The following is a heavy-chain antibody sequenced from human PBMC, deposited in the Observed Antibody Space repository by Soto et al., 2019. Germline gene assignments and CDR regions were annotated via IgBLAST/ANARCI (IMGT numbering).Heavy chain of an antibody. Sequence: GESLKISCRGSGYSFTSYWISWVRQMPGKGLEWMGRIDPSDSYTNYSPSFQGHVTISADKSISTAYLQWSSLKASDTAMYYCARGRKYSSSPYYYYGMDVWGQGTTVTVSS. V-gene: IGHV5-10-1*01. D-gene: IGHD6-6*01. CDR3: ARGRKYSSSPYYYYGMDV. CDR1: GYSFTSYW. J-gene: IGHJ6*02. CDR2: IDPSDSYT.